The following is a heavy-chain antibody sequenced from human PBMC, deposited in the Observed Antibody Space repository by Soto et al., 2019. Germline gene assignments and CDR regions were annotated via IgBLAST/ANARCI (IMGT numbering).Heavy chain of an antibody. CDR2: IIPILGIA. D-gene: IGHD2-2*01. V-gene: IGHV1-69*04. CDR3: ARDPPLGCSSTSCLTMDWYFDL. CDR1: GGTFSSYT. J-gene: IGHJ2*01. Sequence: SVKVSCKASGGTFSSYTISWVRQAPGQGLEWMGRIIPILGIANYAQKFQGRVTITADKSTSTAYMELSSLRSEDTAVYYCARDPPLGCSSTSCLTMDWYFDLWGRGTLVTVSS.